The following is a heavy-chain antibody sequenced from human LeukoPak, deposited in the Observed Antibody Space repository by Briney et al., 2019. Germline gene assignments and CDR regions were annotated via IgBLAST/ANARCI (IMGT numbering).Heavy chain of an antibody. Sequence: SETLSLTCSVSGDSTSSSTYSWGWIRQPPGKGLEWIGTTSYTGSTYYNPSLKSRVTISVDTSKNQFSLKLSSVTAADTAVYYCARHGVPSANSYFAFWGQGTPVTVSS. D-gene: IGHD6-25*01. CDR2: TSYTGST. V-gene: IGHV4-39*01. CDR3: ARHGVPSANSYFAF. CDR1: GDSTSSSTYS. J-gene: IGHJ4*02.